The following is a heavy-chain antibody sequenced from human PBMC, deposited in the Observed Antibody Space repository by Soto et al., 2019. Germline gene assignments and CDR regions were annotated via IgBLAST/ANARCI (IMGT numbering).Heavy chain of an antibody. V-gene: IGHV3-9*01. CDR3: AKATRGGYSSGWYGHYYYYGMDV. CDR2: ISWNSGSI. J-gene: IGHJ6*02. Sequence: PGGSLRLSCAASGFTFDDYAMHWVRQAPGKGLEWVSGISWNSGSIGHADSVKGRFTISRDNAKNSLYLQMNSPRAEDTALYYCAKATRGGYSSGWYGHYYYYGMDVWGQGTTVTVSS. CDR1: GFTFDDYA. D-gene: IGHD6-19*01.